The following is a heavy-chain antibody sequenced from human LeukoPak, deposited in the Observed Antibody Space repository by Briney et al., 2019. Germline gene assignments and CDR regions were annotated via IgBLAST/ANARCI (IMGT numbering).Heavy chain of an antibody. CDR3: ARRGYYYDSSGYYPYYFDY. V-gene: IGHV1-18*01. D-gene: IGHD3-22*01. J-gene: IGHJ4*02. CDR2: TSTYNGNT. Sequence: ASVKVSCKTSGYIFSIYGISWVRQAPGQGLEWMGWTSTYNGNTNYAQNLQGRVTMTTDTSTSTAYMALRSLRSDDTAVYYCARRGYYYDSSGYYPYYFDYWGQGTLVTVSS. CDR1: GYIFSIYG.